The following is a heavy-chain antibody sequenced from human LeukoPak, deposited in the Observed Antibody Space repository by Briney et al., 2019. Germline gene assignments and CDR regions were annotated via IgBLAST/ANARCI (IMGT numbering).Heavy chain of an antibody. D-gene: IGHD3-3*01. CDR2: ISGSGGST. CDR3: TKTLGKPQYYDFWSGYYGISDY. J-gene: IGHJ4*02. Sequence: GGSLRLPCAASGFTFSSYAMSWVRQAPGKGLEWVSAISGSGGSTYYADSVKGRFTISRDNSKDTLYLQMNSLRAEDTAVYYCTKTLGKPQYYDFWSGYYGISDYWGQGTLVTVSS. CDR1: GFTFSSYA. V-gene: IGHV3-23*01.